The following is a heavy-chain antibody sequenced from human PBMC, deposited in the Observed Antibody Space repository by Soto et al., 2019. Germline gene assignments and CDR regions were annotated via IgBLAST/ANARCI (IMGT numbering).Heavy chain of an antibody. CDR3: ARGYCTTTICDPWFDP. Sequence: GESLKISCKGSGYSFTSYWIGWVRQMPGKGLEWMGIIYPGGSDTTYSPSFQGQVTISADKSISTAYLQWSSLKASDTAMYYCARGYCTTTICDPWFDPWGQGTLVTVSS. CDR1: GYSFTSYW. J-gene: IGHJ5*02. V-gene: IGHV5-51*01. D-gene: IGHD2-2*01. CDR2: IYPGGSDT.